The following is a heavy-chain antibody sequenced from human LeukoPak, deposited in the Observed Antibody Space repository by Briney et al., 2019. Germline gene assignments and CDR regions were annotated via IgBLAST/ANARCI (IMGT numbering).Heavy chain of an antibody. J-gene: IGHJ4*02. CDR3: ASQPAAADVDY. V-gene: IGHV3-7*03. D-gene: IGHD2-2*01. CDR1: GFTFSSYW. Sequence: GGSLRLSCAASGFTFSSYWMTWVRQAPGKGVEWVANIKQDGSKKTYVDSVKGRFTISRDNAKNSLYLQMNSLRADDTGVYYCASQPAAADVDYWGQGTLVTVSS. CDR2: IKQDGSKK.